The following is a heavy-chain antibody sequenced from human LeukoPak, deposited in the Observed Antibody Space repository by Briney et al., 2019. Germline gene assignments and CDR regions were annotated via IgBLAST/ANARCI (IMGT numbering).Heavy chain of an antibody. CDR2: INAGNGNT. CDR1: GGTFSSYA. J-gene: IGHJ4*02. Sequence: ASVKVSCKASGGTFSSYAISWVRQAPGQGLEWMGWINAGNGNTKYSQKFQGRVTITRDTSASTAYMELSSLRSEDTAVYYCARRAVAGYIDYWGQGTLVTVSS. V-gene: IGHV1-3*01. CDR3: ARRAVAGYIDY. D-gene: IGHD6-19*01.